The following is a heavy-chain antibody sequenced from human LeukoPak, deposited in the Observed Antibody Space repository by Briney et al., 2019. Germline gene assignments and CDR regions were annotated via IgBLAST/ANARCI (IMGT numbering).Heavy chain of an antibody. CDR1: GGSFSGYY. D-gene: IGHD5/OR15-5a*01. CDR3: ASLSVYYMDV. J-gene: IGHJ6*03. Sequence: PSETLSLTCAVYGGSFSGYYWSWIRQPPGKGLEWIGEINHSGSTNYNPSLKSRVTISVDTSKNQFSLKLSSVTAADTAVYYCASLSVYYMDVWGKGTTVTVSS. V-gene: IGHV4-34*01. CDR2: INHSGST.